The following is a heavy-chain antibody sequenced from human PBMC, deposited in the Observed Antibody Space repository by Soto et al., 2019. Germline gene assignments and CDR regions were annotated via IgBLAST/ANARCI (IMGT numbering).Heavy chain of an antibody. CDR1: GGSISSGGYF. CDR3: ATPGVVTGTVDY. V-gene: IGHV4-31*03. Sequence: LSLTCTVSGGSISSGGYFWSWIRQHPGKGLEWIGYIYYSGSTYYNPSLKSRVTISVDTSKNQFSLKLSSVTAADTAVYYCATPGVVTGTVDYWGQGTLVTVSS. J-gene: IGHJ4*02. CDR2: IYYSGST. D-gene: IGHD1-20*01.